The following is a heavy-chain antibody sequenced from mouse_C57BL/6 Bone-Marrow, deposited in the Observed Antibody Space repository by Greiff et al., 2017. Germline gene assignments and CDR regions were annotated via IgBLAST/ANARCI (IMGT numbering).Heavy chain of an antibody. CDR2: IYPRSGNT. Sequence: QVQLQQSGAELARPGASVKLSCKASGYTFTSYGISWVKQRTGQGLEWIGEIYPRSGNTYYNEKFKGKATLTADKSSSTAYMELRSLTSEDSAVYFCARATMVTTHYYAMDYWGRGTSVTVSS. CDR1: GYTFTSYG. V-gene: IGHV1-81*01. CDR3: ARATMVTTHYYAMDY. D-gene: IGHD2-2*01. J-gene: IGHJ4*01.